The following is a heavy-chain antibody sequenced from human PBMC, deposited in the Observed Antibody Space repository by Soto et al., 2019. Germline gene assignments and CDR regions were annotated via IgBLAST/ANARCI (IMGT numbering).Heavy chain of an antibody. D-gene: IGHD6-19*01. V-gene: IGHV3-23*01. J-gene: IGHJ4*02. Sequence: EVQLLESGGGLVQPGGSLRLSCVASGFTFSSYAMSWVRQAPGKGLEWVSAISSAGRTYYADSVKGRFTISRDNSKNTLYLQMNSLRAEDKAVHYCAKAESSYASGWYAYWGQGTLVTVSS. CDR1: GFTFSSYA. CDR3: AKAESSYASGWYAY. CDR2: ISSAGRT.